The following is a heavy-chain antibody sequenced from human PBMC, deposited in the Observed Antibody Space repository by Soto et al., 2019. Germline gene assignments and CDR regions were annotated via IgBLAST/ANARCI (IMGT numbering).Heavy chain of an antibody. CDR3: ARGLSVTLFDN. J-gene: IGHJ4*02. CDR2: IYYSGST. V-gene: IGHV4-31*03. Sequence: QVQLQESGPGLVKPSQTLSLTCTVSGGSISTGGYYWTWIRQHPGKGLEWIGYIYYSGSTYYNPSLKSRVTISVDTFKNQFSLKLSSVTAEDTAVYYCARGLSVTLFDNWGQGTLVTVSS. D-gene: IGHD4-17*01. CDR1: GGSISTGGYY.